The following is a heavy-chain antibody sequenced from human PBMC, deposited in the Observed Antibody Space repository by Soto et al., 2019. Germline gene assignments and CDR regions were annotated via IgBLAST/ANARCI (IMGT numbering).Heavy chain of an antibody. Sequence: ASVKVSCKASGYTFTSYAMHWVRQAPGHRLEWMGWINAGNGNTKYSQKFQGRVTITRDTSASTAYMELSSLRSEDTAVYYCARDRGIIAARSLNLYFNLWGRGTLVTVSS. V-gene: IGHV1-3*01. J-gene: IGHJ2*01. D-gene: IGHD6-6*01. CDR2: INAGNGNT. CDR1: GYTFTSYA. CDR3: ARDRGIIAARSLNLYFNL.